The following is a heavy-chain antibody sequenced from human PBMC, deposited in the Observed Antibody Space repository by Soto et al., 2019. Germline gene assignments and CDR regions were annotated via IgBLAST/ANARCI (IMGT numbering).Heavy chain of an antibody. D-gene: IGHD3-10*01. CDR3: ARDVPYYYGSGSWNAFDI. J-gene: IGHJ3*02. Sequence: QVQLVQSGAEVKKPGSSVKVSCKASGGTFSSYTISWVRQAPGQGLEWMGRIIPILGIANYAQKFQGRVTITADKFTSTAYMELSSLRSEDTAVYYCARDVPYYYGSGSWNAFDIWGQGTMVTVSS. V-gene: IGHV1-69*08. CDR1: GGTFSSYT. CDR2: IIPILGIA.